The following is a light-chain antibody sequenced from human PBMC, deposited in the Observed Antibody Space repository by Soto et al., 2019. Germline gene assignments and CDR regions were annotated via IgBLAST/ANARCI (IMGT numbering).Light chain of an antibody. Sequence: IVMTQSPATLSVSPGQRATLSCRASQSDKNNLAWYQQNPGQAPRLLIYDASSRATGIPARFSGSGSGTEFTLTISSLQSEDSAVYYCQHYNDWPLTFGGGTKVEIK. CDR3: QHYNDWPLT. J-gene: IGKJ4*01. CDR1: QSDKNN. CDR2: DAS. V-gene: IGKV3-15*01.